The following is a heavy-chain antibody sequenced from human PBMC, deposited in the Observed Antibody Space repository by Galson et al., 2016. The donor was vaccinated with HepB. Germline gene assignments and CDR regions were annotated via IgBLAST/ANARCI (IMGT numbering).Heavy chain of an antibody. D-gene: IGHD1-26*01. CDR1: GFTFSSYW. CDR3: ARGRRYSGTHGLFDY. J-gene: IGHJ4*02. V-gene: IGHV3-74*03. CDR2: INSDGTT. Sequence: SLRLSCAASGFTFSSYWMNWVRQPPGKGLVWVARINSDGTTTYADSVEGRFTISRDDADNTLYLQMNSLRVDDTAVYYCARGRRYSGTHGLFDYWGQGALVTVSS.